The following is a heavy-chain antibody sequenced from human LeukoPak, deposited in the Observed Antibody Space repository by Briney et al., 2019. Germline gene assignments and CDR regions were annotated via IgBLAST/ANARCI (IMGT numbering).Heavy chain of an antibody. J-gene: IGHJ4*02. CDR3: ARQYGRPFDY. CDR2: IYPGDSDT. V-gene: IGHV5-51*01. D-gene: IGHD4-17*01. Sequence: GESLKISCKGPGYTFSSSWIGWVRQMPGKGLEWMGIIYPGDSDTRYNPTFQGQVTISADKSINTAYLQWSSLKATDTGIYYCARQYGRPFDYWGQGTLVTVSS. CDR1: GYTFSSSW.